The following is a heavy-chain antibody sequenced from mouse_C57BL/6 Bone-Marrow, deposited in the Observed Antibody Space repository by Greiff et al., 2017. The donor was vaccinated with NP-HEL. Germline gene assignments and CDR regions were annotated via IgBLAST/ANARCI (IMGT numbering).Heavy chain of an antibody. CDR1: GYSFTDYY. CDR2: VNPNYGTT. D-gene: IGHD1-1*01. J-gene: IGHJ2*01. V-gene: IGHV1-39*01. CDR3: ARLITTVVERGY. Sequence: VQLQQSGPELVKPGASVKISCKASGYSFTDYYMNWVKQRNGKSLEWIGVVNPNYGTTSYNQNFTVKATLTVDQSSSTAYLQLNSLTSEDSAVYSSARLITTVVERGYWGKGTTLTVSS.